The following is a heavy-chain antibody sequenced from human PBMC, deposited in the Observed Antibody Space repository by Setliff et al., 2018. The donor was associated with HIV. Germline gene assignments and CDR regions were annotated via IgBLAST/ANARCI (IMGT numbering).Heavy chain of an antibody. Sequence: WASVKVSCKTSGYMFIAYGMSWVRRAPGQGLEWMGWIGPYNGRTEYAQEFQGRVSLTIDTSASTAYMELRSLRSDDTAVYYCAREVLGGSSWYRFYFDYWGRGTLVTVSS. D-gene: IGHD6-13*01. CDR2: IGPYNGRT. V-gene: IGHV1-18*01. CDR1: GYMFIAYG. J-gene: IGHJ4*02. CDR3: AREVLGGSSWYRFYFDY.